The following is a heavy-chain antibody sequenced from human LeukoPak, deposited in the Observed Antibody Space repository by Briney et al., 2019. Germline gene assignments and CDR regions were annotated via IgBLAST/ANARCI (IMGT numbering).Heavy chain of an antibody. CDR1: GFTFSSYS. V-gene: IGHV3-48*01. J-gene: IGHJ4*02. Sequence: GGSLRLSCAASGFTFSSYSMSWVRQAPGKGLEWVSYISSSGTNILYADSVKGRFTISRDIAKNSLYLQMNSLRAEDTAVYYCARGASFCNNGVCYPYWGQGTLVTVSS. CDR2: ISSSGTNI. CDR3: ARGASFCNNGVCYPY. D-gene: IGHD2-8*01.